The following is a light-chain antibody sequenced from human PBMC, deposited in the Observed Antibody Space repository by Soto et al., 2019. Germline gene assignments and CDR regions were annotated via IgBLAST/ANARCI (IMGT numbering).Light chain of an antibody. J-gene: IGKJ2*03. CDR3: QQYNAYYS. CDR1: QDISRW. CDR2: DAS. Sequence: DIQMTQSPLTLPASAGDRVTITCRASQDISRWLAWYQQKPGKAPVLLIYDASTLQGGVPSRFSGTGSGTEFTLTISSLQPEDFATYYCQQYNAYYSFGQGTKGDIK. V-gene: IGKV1-5*01.